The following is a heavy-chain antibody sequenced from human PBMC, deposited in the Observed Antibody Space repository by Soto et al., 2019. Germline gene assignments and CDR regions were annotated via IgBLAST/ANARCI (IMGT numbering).Heavy chain of an antibody. V-gene: IGHV1-3*05. D-gene: IGHD3-10*02. CDR1: GYTFTSYA. CDR2: INAGNGNT. CDR3: ARDLMYSPRWSGRYGMDV. Sequence: QVQLVQSGAEEKKPGASVKVSCKASGYTFTSYAMHWVRQAPGQRLEWMGWINAGNGNTKYSQKFQGRVTITRDTSESTAYMELSSLRSEDTAVYYCARDLMYSPRWSGRYGMDVWGQGTTVTVSS. J-gene: IGHJ6*02.